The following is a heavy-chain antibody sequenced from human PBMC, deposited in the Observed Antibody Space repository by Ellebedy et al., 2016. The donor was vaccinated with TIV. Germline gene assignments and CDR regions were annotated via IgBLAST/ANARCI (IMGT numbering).Heavy chain of an antibody. CDR1: GYTFTSYY. D-gene: IGHD5-12*01. J-gene: IGHJ3*02. CDR2: INPNSGGT. CDR3: ARSRGYSGYDRGWADAFDI. Sequence: ASVKVSCKASGYTFTSYYMHWVRQAPGQGLEWMGWINPNSGGTNYAQKFQGWVTMTRDTSISTAYMELSRLRSDDTAVYYCARSRGYSGYDRGWADAFDIWGQGTMVTVSS. V-gene: IGHV1-2*04.